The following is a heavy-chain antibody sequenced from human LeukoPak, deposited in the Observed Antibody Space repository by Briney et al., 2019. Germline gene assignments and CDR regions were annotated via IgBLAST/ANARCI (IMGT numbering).Heavy chain of an antibody. J-gene: IGHJ5*02. CDR2: INPNSGGT. CDR3: ARGSPNIVAMFSRPFRFDP. V-gene: IGHV1-2*02. CDR1: GYTFTGYS. Sequence: GASVKVSCKASGYTFTGYSMNWVRQAPGQGLEWMGWINPNSGGTNYAQKFQGRVTMTRDTSISTAYMELSRLRSDDTAVYYCARGSPNIVAMFSRPFRFDPWGQGTLVTVSS. D-gene: IGHD5-12*01.